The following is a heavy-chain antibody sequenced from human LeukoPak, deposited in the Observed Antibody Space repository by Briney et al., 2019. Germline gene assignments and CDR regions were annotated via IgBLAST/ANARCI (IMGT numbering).Heavy chain of an antibody. CDR2: INHSGST. J-gene: IGHJ4*02. V-gene: IGHV4-34*01. CDR1: GGSFSGYY. CDR3: ARVPKDYGSGSTYYFDY. D-gene: IGHD3-10*01. Sequence: SETLSLTCAVYGGSFSGYYWSWIRQPPGKGLEWIGEINHSGSTNYSPSLKSRVTISVDTSKNQFSLKLSSVTAADTAVYYCARVPKDYGSGSTYYFDYWGQGTLVTVSS.